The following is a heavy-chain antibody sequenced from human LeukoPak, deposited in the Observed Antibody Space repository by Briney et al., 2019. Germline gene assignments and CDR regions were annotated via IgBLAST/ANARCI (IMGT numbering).Heavy chain of an antibody. CDR3: ARDLGSYSIYYYYGMDV. CDR1: GFTFSSYA. Sequence: GGSLRLSCAASGFTFSSYAMSWVRQAPGKGLEWVSAISGSGGSTYYADSVKGRFTISRDNSKNTLYLQMNSLRAEDTAVYYCARDLGSYSIYYYYGMDVWGQGTTVTVSS. CDR2: ISGSGGST. J-gene: IGHJ6*02. D-gene: IGHD1-26*01. V-gene: IGHV3-23*01.